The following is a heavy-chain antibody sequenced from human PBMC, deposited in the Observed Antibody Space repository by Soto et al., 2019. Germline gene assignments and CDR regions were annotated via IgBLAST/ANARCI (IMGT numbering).Heavy chain of an antibody. D-gene: IGHD3-9*01. Sequence: GGSLRLSCAASGFTFSSYAMSWVRQAPGKGLEWVSAISGSGGSTYYADSVKGRFTISRDNSKNTLYLQMNSLRAEDTAVYYCAKDLQWYDILTGYDYWGQGTLVTVSS. CDR2: ISGSGGST. CDR1: GFTFSSYA. V-gene: IGHV3-23*01. CDR3: AKDLQWYDILTGYDY. J-gene: IGHJ4*02.